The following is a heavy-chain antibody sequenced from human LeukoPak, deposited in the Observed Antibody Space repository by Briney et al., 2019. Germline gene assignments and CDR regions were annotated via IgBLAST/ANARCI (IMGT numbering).Heavy chain of an antibody. D-gene: IGHD3-3*01. Sequence: GGSLRLSCAASGFTFSNYWMHWVRQVPGKGLVWVSRINTDGRITSYADSVKGRFTISRDNSKNTLYLQMNSLRAEDTAVYYCAKEVPNYDFWSGYSGTDYWGQGTLVTVSS. V-gene: IGHV3-74*01. CDR1: GFTFSNYW. J-gene: IGHJ4*02. CDR2: INTDGRIT. CDR3: AKEVPNYDFWSGYSGTDY.